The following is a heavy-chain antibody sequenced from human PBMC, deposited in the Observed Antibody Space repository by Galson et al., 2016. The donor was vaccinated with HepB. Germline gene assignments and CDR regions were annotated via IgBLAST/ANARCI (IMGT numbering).Heavy chain of an antibody. V-gene: IGHV2-5*02. CDR2: IYWDDDK. J-gene: IGHJ3*02. Sequence: PALVKPTQTLTLTCTFSGFSLSTSGVGVGWIRQPPGKALEWLALIYWDDDKRYSPSLKSRLTITKDTSKNQVALTMTNMDPVDTATYYCARIQHLSAMAGFDAFDIWGQGTMVTVSS. CDR3: ARIQHLSAMAGFDAFDI. D-gene: IGHD5-18*01. CDR1: GFSLSTSGVG.